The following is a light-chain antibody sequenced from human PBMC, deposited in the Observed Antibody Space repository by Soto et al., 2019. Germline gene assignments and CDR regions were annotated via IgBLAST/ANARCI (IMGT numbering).Light chain of an antibody. CDR1: QSISSY. CDR2: AAS. CDR3: QQSFRTPYT. J-gene: IGKJ3*01. Sequence: DIQMTQSPSSLSASVGDRVNITCRASQSISSYLNWYQQKPGKAPKLLVYAASRLQSGVPSRFRGTRSGTDFTLTISSLQPEDFATYYCQQSFRTPYTFGPGNKLDI. V-gene: IGKV1-39*01.